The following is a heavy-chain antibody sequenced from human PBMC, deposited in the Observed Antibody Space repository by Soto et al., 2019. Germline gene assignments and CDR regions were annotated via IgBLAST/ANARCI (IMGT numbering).Heavy chain of an antibody. J-gene: IGHJ6*02. CDR3: AKGRGEMNWANYYGLDV. Sequence: QVQLVESGGGGVPPGRALRLSCAASGFPFPRVGMHLVRQAPGKGLEGGALIKYEGSQIYYADAVKGRFTISRDNGDNTLSLQMDNLRTEDTATYFCAKGRGEMNWANYYGLDVWGQGTTVTVSS. V-gene: IGHV3-30*18. D-gene: IGHD7-27*01. CDR2: IKYEGSQI. CDR1: GFPFPRVG.